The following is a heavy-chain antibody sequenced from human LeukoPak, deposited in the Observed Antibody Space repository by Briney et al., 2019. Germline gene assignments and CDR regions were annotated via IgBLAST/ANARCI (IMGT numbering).Heavy chain of an antibody. Sequence: SETLSLTCTVSGGSISSHYWSWIRQPPGKGLEWIGYIYYSGSTNYNPSLKSRVTISVDTSKNQFSLKLSSVTAADTAVYYCAGGGDGYNSDYWGQGTLVTVSS. J-gene: IGHJ4*02. CDR2: IYYSGST. CDR1: GGSISSHY. CDR3: AGGGDGYNSDY. D-gene: IGHD5-24*01. V-gene: IGHV4-59*11.